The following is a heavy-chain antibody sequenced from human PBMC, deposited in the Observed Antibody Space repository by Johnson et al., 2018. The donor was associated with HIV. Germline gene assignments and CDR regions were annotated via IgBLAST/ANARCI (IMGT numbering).Heavy chain of an antibody. Sequence: MQLVESGGGLVKPGGSLRLSCAASGFTFNNAWMSWVRQTPGKGLEWVGRIKSQTDGGTTDYAAPVKGRFTISRDDSKNTLYLQMNSLKTEDTAVYSCTTDGGSYHEYAFDIWGQGTMVTVSS. CDR2: IKSQTDGGTT. CDR1: GFTFNNAW. V-gene: IGHV3-15*01. CDR3: TTDGGSYHEYAFDI. J-gene: IGHJ3*02. D-gene: IGHD1-26*01.